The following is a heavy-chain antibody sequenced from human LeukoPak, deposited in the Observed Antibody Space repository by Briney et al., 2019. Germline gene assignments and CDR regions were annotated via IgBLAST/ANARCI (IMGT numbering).Heavy chain of an antibody. CDR1: VFTFSSYS. CDR3: ARGVVVTAIDY. D-gene: IGHD2-21*02. CDR2: ISSNGCTT. J-gene: IGHJ4*02. Sequence: GGSLRLACAASVFTFSSYSLHWVRQARGRGLEYVSVISSNGCTTYYANSVKGRFTIYRDNSKNTLYLQMGSLRAEDMAVYYCARGVVVTAIDYWGQGALVTVSS. V-gene: IGHV3-64*01.